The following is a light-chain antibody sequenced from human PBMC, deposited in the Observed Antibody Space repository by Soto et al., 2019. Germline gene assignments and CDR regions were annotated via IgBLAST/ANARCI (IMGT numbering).Light chain of an antibody. CDR3: QQYNDWPLYT. V-gene: IGKV3-15*01. CDR2: GAS. J-gene: IGKJ2*01. CDR1: QSVSSN. Sequence: EIVMTQSPATLSVSPGERATLSCRASQSVSSNLAWYLQKPGQAPRLLIYGASTRATGVPARFSGSGSGTAVTLTISSLQYEDVSVFYCQQYNDWPLYTFGQGTKLEIK.